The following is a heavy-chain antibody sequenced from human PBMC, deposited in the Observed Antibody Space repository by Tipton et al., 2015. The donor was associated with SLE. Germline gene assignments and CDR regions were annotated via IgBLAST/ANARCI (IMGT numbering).Heavy chain of an antibody. CDR2: IHHSGST. Sequence: TLSLTCAVSGGSISSNNWWSWVRQPPGKGLYWIGEIHHSGSTNYNTSLKSRVTISVDKPQNQFSLNLSSVTAADTAIYYCARDLPYAHAFNIWGQGTVVTVSS. CDR1: GGSISSNNW. J-gene: IGHJ3*02. CDR3: ARDLPYAHAFNI. V-gene: IGHV4-4*02. D-gene: IGHD2-2*01.